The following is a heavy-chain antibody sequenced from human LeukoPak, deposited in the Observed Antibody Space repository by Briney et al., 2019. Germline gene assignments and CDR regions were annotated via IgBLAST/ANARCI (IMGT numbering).Heavy chain of an antibody. D-gene: IGHD5-24*01. CDR2: ISYDGSHK. Sequence: GGSLRLSCAASGFTFSYYALHWGRQAPGQGLEWVTVISYDGSHKYYADSVKGRFTISRDNSKNTLYLQMNSLSAEDTAVYYCARRDGYDFDYWGQGTLVTVSS. J-gene: IGHJ4*02. CDR3: ARRDGYDFDY. V-gene: IGHV3-30-3*01. CDR1: GFTFSYYA.